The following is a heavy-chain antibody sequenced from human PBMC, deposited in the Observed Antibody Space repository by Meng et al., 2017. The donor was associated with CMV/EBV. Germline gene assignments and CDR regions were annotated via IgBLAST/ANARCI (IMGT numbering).Heavy chain of an antibody. V-gene: IGHV4-34*01. D-gene: IGHD3-16*01. CDR3: ARGKGDRVRYFDL. CDR1: GGSFRGCS. CDR2: INHSGTT. J-gene: IGHJ2*01. Sequence: FAFYGGSFRGCSWSWLRQPPGKGLGSIGEINHSGTTNYNPSLKSRVTISVDTSKNQFSLKLSSVTAADTAVYYCARGKGDRVRYFDLWGRGTLVTVSS.